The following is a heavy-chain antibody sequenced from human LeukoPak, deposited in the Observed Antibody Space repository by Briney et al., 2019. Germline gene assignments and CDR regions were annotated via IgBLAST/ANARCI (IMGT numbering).Heavy chain of an antibody. Sequence: SETLSLTCAVSGGSISSGGYSWSWIRQPPGKGLEWIGYIYHSGSTYYNPSLKSRVTISVDRSKSQFSLKLSSVTAADTAVYYCARGVAAAGIDYWGQGTLVTVSS. CDR3: ARGVAAAGIDY. D-gene: IGHD6-13*01. CDR2: IYHSGST. J-gene: IGHJ4*02. CDR1: GGSISSGGYS. V-gene: IGHV4-30-2*01.